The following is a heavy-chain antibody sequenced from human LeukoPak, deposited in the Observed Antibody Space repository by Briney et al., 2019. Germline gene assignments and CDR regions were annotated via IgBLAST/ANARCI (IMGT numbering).Heavy chain of an antibody. V-gene: IGHV7-4-1*02. Sequence: PKASVKVSCKASGYSFTTRALNWVRQAPGKGFEWMGWINTNTGYPTYAQGFRGRFVFSLDTSVDTAYLEISSLKADDTAVYYCARDLVSPNSAGMSRDHFDHWGQGTLVSVSP. CDR3: ARDLVSPNSAGMSRDHFDH. J-gene: IGHJ4*02. D-gene: IGHD4-23*01. CDR2: INTNTGYP. CDR1: GYSFTTRA.